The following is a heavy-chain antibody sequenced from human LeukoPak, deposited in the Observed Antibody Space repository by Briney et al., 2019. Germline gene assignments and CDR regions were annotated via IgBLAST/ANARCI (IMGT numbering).Heavy chain of an antibody. V-gene: IGHV3-73*01. D-gene: IGHD2-2*01. J-gene: IGHJ6*02. CDR2: IRSKADSDAT. CDR3: TRLRASDTKSYLYYGMGV. Sequence: GESLKISCAASGFTFSGSAMHWVRQASGKGLEWVGRIRSKADSDATAYAASVKGRFTISRDDSENTAFLQMSSLQTEDTAVYYCTRLRASDTKSYLYYGMGVWGQGTTVTVSS. CDR1: GFTFSGSA.